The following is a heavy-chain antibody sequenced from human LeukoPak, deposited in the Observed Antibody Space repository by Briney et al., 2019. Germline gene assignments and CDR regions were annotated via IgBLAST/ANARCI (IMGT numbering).Heavy chain of an antibody. CDR2: ISGSGGST. D-gene: IGHD6-13*01. J-gene: IGHJ4*02. V-gene: IGHV3-23*01. CDR3: AKTGAAAGISGDFDY. Sequence: GGSLRLSCAASGFTFSSYAMSWVRQAPGKGLEWVSAISGSGGSTYYADSVKGRFTIPRDNSKNTLYPQMNSLRAEDTAVYYCAKTGAAAGISGDFDYWGQGTLVTVSS. CDR1: GFTFSSYA.